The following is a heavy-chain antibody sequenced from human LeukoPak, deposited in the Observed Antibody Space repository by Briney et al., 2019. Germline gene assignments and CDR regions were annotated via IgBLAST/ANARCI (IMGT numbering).Heavy chain of an antibody. Sequence: ASVKVSCKASGYTFTSFGISWVRQAPGQGLEWMGWISAYNGNTKYAQKLQDRVTMTTDTSTSTAYMELRSLISDDTAMYYCARDASGYGWNYWGQGTLVTVSS. V-gene: IGHV1-18*04. CDR1: GYTFTSFG. CDR2: ISAYNGNT. D-gene: IGHD5-12*01. J-gene: IGHJ4*02. CDR3: ARDASGYGWNY.